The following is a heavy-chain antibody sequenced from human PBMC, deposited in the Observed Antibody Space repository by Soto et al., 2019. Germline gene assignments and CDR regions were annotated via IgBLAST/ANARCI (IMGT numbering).Heavy chain of an antibody. Sequence: PSETLSLTCAVSGGSISSGGYSWSWIRQPPGKGLEWIGYIYHSGSTYYNPSLKSRVTISVDRSKNQFSLKLSSVTAADTAVYYCARGLPTMVRGVIIFGYFDDWGQGTLVTVSS. D-gene: IGHD3-10*01. CDR1: GGSISSGGYS. CDR2: IYHSGST. J-gene: IGHJ4*02. V-gene: IGHV4-30-2*01. CDR3: ARGLPTMVRGVIIFGYFDD.